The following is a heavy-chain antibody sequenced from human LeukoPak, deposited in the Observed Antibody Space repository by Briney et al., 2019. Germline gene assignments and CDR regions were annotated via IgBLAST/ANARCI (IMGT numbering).Heavy chain of an antibody. CDR2: ISGSGGST. CDR1: GFTFSTYA. V-gene: IGHV3-23*01. J-gene: IGHJ4*02. D-gene: IGHD6-19*01. CDR3: AKPVRSGWYPTDY. Sequence: GGSLRLSCAVSGFTFSTYAMSWVRQAPGKGLEWVAAISGSGGSTYYADSVKGRFTISRDNSKNTLYLQMNSLRAEDTAVYYCAKPVRSGWYPTDYWGQGTLVTVSS.